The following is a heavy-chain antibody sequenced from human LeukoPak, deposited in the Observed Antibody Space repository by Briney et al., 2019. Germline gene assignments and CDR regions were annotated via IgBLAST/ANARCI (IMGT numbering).Heavy chain of an antibody. CDR1: GFTFSSYD. Sequence: GGSLRLSCAASGFTFSSYDMNWVRQTLTKGLEWVSYISGSGRTISYADSVKGRFTVSRDNAENSLYLQMSSLRAEDTAVYYCARDKGGFNEVDYWGQGTLVTVSS. CDR2: ISGSGRTI. CDR3: ARDKGGFNEVDY. V-gene: IGHV3-48*03. J-gene: IGHJ4*02. D-gene: IGHD5-24*01.